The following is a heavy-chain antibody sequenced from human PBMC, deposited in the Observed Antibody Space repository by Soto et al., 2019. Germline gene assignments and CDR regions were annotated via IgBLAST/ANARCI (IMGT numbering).Heavy chain of an antibody. CDR1: GFPFSSYA. D-gene: IGHD6-19*01. CDR3: AKESVVRYSSGWYDWCDP. V-gene: IGHV3-23*01. Sequence: GEPLSPSCTAPGFPFSSYAMSWVRHAHRKGLEWVSAISGSGGSTYYADSVKGRFTISRDNSKNTLYLQMNSLRAEDTAVYYCAKESVVRYSSGWYDWCDPWGQGTRVTVSP. J-gene: IGHJ5*02. CDR2: ISGSGGST.